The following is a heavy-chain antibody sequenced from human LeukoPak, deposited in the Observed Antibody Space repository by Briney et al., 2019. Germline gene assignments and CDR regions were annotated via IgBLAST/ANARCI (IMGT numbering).Heavy chain of an antibody. V-gene: IGHV5-51*01. D-gene: IGHD3-22*01. J-gene: IGHJ4*02. CDR2: IYPGDSDT. CDR1: GYSFTYYW. Sequence: GESLKISCKASGYSFTYYWIAWVRQMPGKGLEWMGIIYPGDSDTRYSPSFQGQVTISADKSISTTYLQWSSLKASDSAVYYCARPSLDNSGYYSDFWGQATLVTVSS. CDR3: ARPSLDNSGYYSDF.